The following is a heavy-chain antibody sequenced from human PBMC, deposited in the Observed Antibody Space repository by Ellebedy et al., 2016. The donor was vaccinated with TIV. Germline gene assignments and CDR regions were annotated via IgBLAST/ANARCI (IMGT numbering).Heavy chain of an antibody. D-gene: IGHD3-3*01. CDR1: GGSINNYY. J-gene: IGHJ6*02. CDR2: IHHSGNS. V-gene: IGHV4-59*12. Sequence: MPSETLSLTCSVSGGSINNYYWTWIRQPPGQGLEWIGDIHHSGNSHIHPSLKSRVTLSVDTSKNQFSLKLSSVTAADTAVYYCARGRRFFYYYGMDVWGQGTTVTVSS. CDR3: ARGRRFFYYYGMDV.